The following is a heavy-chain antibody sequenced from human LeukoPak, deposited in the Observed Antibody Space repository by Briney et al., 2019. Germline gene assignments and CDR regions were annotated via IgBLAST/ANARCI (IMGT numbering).Heavy chain of an antibody. CDR1: GFTFSSYE. V-gene: IGHV3-48*03. J-gene: IGHJ6*04. CDR3: AELGITMIGGV. Sequence: GGSLRLSCAASGFTFSSYEMNWVRKAPGKGLEWVSYISSSGSTIYYADSVKGRFTISRDNAKNSLYLQMNRLRAEDTAVYYCAELGITMIGGVWGKGTTVTISS. CDR2: ISSSGSTI. D-gene: IGHD3-10*02.